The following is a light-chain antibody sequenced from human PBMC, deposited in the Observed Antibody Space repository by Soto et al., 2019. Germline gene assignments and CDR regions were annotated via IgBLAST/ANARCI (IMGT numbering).Light chain of an antibody. CDR2: EGT. Sequence: QSASVSASPGQSITISCTGTSRDVATYNLVSWYQHHPGKAPKLMIYEGTKRPSGVSNRFSGSKSGNTASLTISGLQAEDEADYYCCSYAGANTYVFGTGTKLTVL. J-gene: IGLJ1*01. CDR1: SRDVATYNL. CDR3: CSYAGANTYV. V-gene: IGLV2-23*01.